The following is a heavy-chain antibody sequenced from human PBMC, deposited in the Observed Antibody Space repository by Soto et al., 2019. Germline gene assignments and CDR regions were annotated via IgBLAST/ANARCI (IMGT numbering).Heavy chain of an antibody. J-gene: IGHJ4*02. D-gene: IGHD1-26*01. V-gene: IGHV4-59*01. CDR1: GASISGYY. CDR3: VRSFSGGWPYFDY. CDR2: ISYSGST. Sequence: SETLSLTCTVSGASISGYYLSWIRQPPGKGLEWIGYISYSGSTNYNPSLKSRVIISEDTSKNQFSLKLTSVTTADAAVYYCVRSFSGGWPYFDYWGQGTLVTVYS.